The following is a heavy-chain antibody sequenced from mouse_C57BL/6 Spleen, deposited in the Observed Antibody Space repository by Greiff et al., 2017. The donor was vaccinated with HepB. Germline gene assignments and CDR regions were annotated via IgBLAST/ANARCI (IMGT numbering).Heavy chain of an antibody. CDR2: ISSGGDYI. J-gene: IGHJ1*03. CDR3: TREGYYGSSPNGNFDV. Sequence: EVQLVESGEGLVKPGGSLKLSCAASGFTFSSYAMSWVRQTPEKRLEWVAYISSGGDYIYYADTVKGRFTISRDNARNTLYLQMSSLKSEDTAMYYCTREGYYGSSPNGNFDVWGTGTTVTVSS. V-gene: IGHV5-9-1*02. D-gene: IGHD1-1*01. CDR1: GFTFSSYA.